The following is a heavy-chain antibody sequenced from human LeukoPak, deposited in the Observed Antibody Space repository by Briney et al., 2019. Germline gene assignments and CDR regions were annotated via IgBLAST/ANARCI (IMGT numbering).Heavy chain of an antibody. J-gene: IGHJ3*02. CDR2: INPNSGGT. Sequence: GASVKVSCKASGYTFTGYYMHWVRQAPGQGLEWMGWINPNSGGTNYAQKFQGRVTMTRDTSISTAYMELSRLRSDDTAVYYCAKDRIDQPWLPTSFDIWGQGTMVTVSS. CDR1: GYTFTGYY. D-gene: IGHD6-19*01. V-gene: IGHV1-2*02. CDR3: AKDRIDQPWLPTSFDI.